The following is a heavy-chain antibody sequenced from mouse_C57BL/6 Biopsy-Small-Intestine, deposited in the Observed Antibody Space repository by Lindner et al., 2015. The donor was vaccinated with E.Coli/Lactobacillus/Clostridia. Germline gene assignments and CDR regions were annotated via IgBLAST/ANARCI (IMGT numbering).Heavy chain of an antibody. Sequence: VQLQESGTELVKPGASVKMSCKASGYTFTSYWITWVKQRPGQGLEWIGDIYPGSGSTNYNEKFKSEATLTVDTSSSTAYMQLSSLTSEGSAVYYCARQLRLNYFDYWGQGTTLTVSS. CDR3: ARQLRLNYFDY. J-gene: IGHJ2*01. D-gene: IGHD3-2*02. CDR1: GYTFTSYW. CDR2: IYPGSGST. V-gene: IGHV1-55*01.